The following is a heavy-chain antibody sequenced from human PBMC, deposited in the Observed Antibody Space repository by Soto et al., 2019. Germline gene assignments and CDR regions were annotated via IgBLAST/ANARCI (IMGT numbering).Heavy chain of an antibody. CDR3: AREGFGEFHFDY. J-gene: IGHJ4*02. Sequence: QVQLVESGGGVVQPGRSLRLSCAASGFTFSSYAMHWVRQAPGKGLEWVAVISYDGSNKYYADSVKGRFTISRDNSKNTLYLQMNSLRAEDTAVYYCAREGFGEFHFDYWGQGTLVTVSS. D-gene: IGHD3-10*01. CDR1: GFTFSSYA. V-gene: IGHV3-30-3*01. CDR2: ISYDGSNK.